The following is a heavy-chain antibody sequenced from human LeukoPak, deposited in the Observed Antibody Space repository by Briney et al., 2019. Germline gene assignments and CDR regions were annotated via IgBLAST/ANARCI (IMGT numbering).Heavy chain of an antibody. CDR3: ARLTYYRESNGYWEGGRRAYPYSSYMDV. CDR1: GGSFSDYY. V-gene: IGHV4-34*01. J-gene: IGHJ6*03. Sequence: SQTLSLTCAVYGGSFSDYYWNWIRQPPGKGLEWVGEISHSGSATYSPSLKSRLTISVDKSKNQFSLRLTSVTAADTAVYYCARLTYYRESNGYWEGGRRAYPYSSYMDVWGKGTTVIISS. D-gene: IGHD3-22*01. CDR2: ISHSGSA.